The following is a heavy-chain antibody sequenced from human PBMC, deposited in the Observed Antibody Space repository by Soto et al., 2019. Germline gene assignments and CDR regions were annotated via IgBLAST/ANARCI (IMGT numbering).Heavy chain of an antibody. CDR1: CCSSTSYY. Sequence: PSETLSLTCTVSCCSSTSYYWSWIRQPPGKGLEWIGYIYYSGSTNYNPSLKSRVTISVDTSKNQFSLKLSSVTAADTAVYYCARRYGSSFDYWGQGTLVTVS. V-gene: IGHV4-59*08. CDR2: IYYSGST. CDR3: ARRYGSSFDY. D-gene: IGHD6-13*01. J-gene: IGHJ4*02.